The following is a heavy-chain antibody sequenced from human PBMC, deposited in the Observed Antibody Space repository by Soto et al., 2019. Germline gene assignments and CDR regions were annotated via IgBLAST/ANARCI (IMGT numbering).Heavy chain of an antibody. CDR2: INPNSGGT. D-gene: IGHD6-13*01. CDR3: ARDGRADLMGDSRSWYVDY. CDR1: GDTFTGYY. J-gene: IGHJ4*02. Sequence: GASVKVSCKASGDTFTGYYMHWVRQAPGQGLEWMGWINPNSGGTNYAQKFQGWVTMTRDTSISTAYMELSRLRSDDTAVYYCARDGRADLMGDSRSWYVDYWGQGTLVTVYS. V-gene: IGHV1-2*04.